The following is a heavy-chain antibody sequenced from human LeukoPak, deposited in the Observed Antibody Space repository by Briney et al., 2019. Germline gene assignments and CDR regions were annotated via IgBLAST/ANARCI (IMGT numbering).Heavy chain of an antibody. CDR1: GGSISSGSYY. Sequence: SETLSLTCTVSGGSISSGSYYWSWIRQPAGKGLEWIGRIYTSGSTNYNPSLKSRVTISVDTSKNQFSLKLSSVTAADTAVYYCARPQAAGYWYFDLWGRGTLVTVSS. J-gene: IGHJ2*01. D-gene: IGHD6-13*01. V-gene: IGHV4-61*02. CDR3: ARPQAAGYWYFDL. CDR2: IYTSGST.